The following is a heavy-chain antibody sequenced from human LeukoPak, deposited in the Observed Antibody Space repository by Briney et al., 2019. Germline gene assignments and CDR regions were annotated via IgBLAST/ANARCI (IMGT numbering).Heavy chain of an antibody. D-gene: IGHD6-13*01. CDR3: ARDLYGYSSDWYGGYYFDY. Sequence: PSETLSLTCTVSGGSITGYYWSWIRQPAGKGLEWIGRIYTSGSTNCNPPLKSRVTISVDRSKNQFSLKLDSVTAADTALYYCARDLYGYSSDWYGGYYFDYWGQGTLVTVSS. J-gene: IGHJ4*02. CDR1: GGSITGYY. V-gene: IGHV4-4*07. CDR2: IYTSGST.